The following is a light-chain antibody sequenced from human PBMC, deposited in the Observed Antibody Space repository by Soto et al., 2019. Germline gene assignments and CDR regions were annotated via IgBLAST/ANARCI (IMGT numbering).Light chain of an antibody. CDR1: SSDVGSYNR. CDR2: EVT. J-gene: IGLJ1*01. Sequence: LTQPPSVSGSPGQSVTISCTGTSSDVGSYNRVSRYQQPPGTAPKLMIYEVTNRPSGVPDRFSGSKSGNTASLTISGLQAEDEADYYCSLYTSSSTYVFGTGTKVTVL. V-gene: IGLV2-18*01. CDR3: SLYTSSSTYV.